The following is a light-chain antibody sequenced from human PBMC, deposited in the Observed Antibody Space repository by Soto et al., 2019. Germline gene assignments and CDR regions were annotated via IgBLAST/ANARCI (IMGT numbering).Light chain of an antibody. Sequence: SYELTQPPSVSVSPGQTARITCSGDALPKQYAYWYQQKQGQAPVLVISKDSEMPSGIPERFSGSSSGTTVTLTISGGQAEDEADYYCQSADSSGTYEVFGTGTKLTVL. J-gene: IGLJ1*01. CDR2: KDS. V-gene: IGLV3-25*03. CDR1: ALPKQY. CDR3: QSADSSGTYEV.